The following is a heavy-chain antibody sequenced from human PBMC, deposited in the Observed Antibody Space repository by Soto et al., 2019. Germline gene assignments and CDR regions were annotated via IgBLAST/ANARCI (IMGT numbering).Heavy chain of an antibody. CDR1: GYAFTGYY. Sequence: GASVKVSCKSSGYAFTGYYIHWVRQAAGQGLEWLGWMNPGSGKTGYASKFQGRVAMTRDASTGTSHLELSSLTSDDTAVYYCARMASAGTLNWFDPWGQGTLVTVPQ. V-gene: IGHV1-8*02. D-gene: IGHD6-13*01. J-gene: IGHJ5*02. CDR3: ARMASAGTLNWFDP. CDR2: MNPGSGKT.